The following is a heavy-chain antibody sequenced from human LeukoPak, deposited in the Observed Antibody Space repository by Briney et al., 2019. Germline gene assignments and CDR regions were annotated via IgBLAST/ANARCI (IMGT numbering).Heavy chain of an antibody. CDR2: IYYSGST. D-gene: IGHD6-13*01. J-gene: IGHJ4*02. CDR1: GGSISSSSYY. Sequence: PSETLSLTCTVSGGSISSSSYYWGWIRQPPGQGLEWIGSIYYSGSTYYNPSLKSRVTISVDTSKNQFSLKLSSVTAADTAVYYCARPGTEYYFDYWGQGTLVTVSS. CDR3: ARPGTEYYFDY. V-gene: IGHV4-39*01.